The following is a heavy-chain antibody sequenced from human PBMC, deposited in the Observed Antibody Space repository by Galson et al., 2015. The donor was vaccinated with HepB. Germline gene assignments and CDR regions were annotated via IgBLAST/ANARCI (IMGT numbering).Heavy chain of an antibody. V-gene: IGHV1-3*01. D-gene: IGHD6-13*01. CDR2: INAANGYT. CDR3: ARVITAAAGYDY. Sequence: SVKVSCKASGYTFTNYAIHWVRQAPGQRLEWMGWINAANGYTEYSQKFQGRLTITRDTPASTVYMELRSLRSEDTAVFYCARVITAAAGYDYWGQGTLVSVSS. J-gene: IGHJ4*02. CDR1: GYTFTNYA.